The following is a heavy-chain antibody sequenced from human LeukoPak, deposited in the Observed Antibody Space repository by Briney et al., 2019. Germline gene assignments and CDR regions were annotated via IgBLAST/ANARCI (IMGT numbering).Heavy chain of an antibody. Sequence: PGGSLRLSCAASGFTFSSYGMHWVRQAPGKGLEWVAVISYDGSNKYYADSVKGRFTISRDNSKNMLYLQMNSLRAEDTAVYYCAKDYSSGLDAFDIWGQGTMVTVSS. CDR3: AKDYSSGLDAFDI. D-gene: IGHD6-19*01. CDR1: GFTFSSYG. V-gene: IGHV3-30*18. CDR2: ISYDGSNK. J-gene: IGHJ3*02.